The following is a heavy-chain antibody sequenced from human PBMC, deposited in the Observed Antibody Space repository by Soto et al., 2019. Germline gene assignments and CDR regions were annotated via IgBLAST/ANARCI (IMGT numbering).Heavy chain of an antibody. D-gene: IGHD3-10*01. J-gene: IGHJ6*02. Sequence: PGGSLRLSCAASGFTFSSYAMHWVRQAPGKGLEYVSAISSNGGSTYYANSVKGRFTISRDNSKNTLYLQMGSLRAEDMAVYYCARDQGYYGSGTPGLARYYYYGMDVWGQGTTVTVSS. CDR2: ISSNGGST. CDR3: ARDQGYYGSGTPGLARYYYYGMDV. V-gene: IGHV3-64*01. CDR1: GFTFSSYA.